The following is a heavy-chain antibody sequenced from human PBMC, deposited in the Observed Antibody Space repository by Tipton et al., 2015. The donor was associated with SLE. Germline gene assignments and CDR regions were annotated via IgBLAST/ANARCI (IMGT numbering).Heavy chain of an antibody. V-gene: IGHV4-31*03. Sequence: TLSLTCTVSGGSISSGGYYWSWIRQHPGKGLEWIGYIYYSGSTYYNPSLESRVSMSVDRSKIQFSLKLSSVTAADTAVYYCARDGKGAARPFDYWGQGTLVTVSS. CDR3: ARDGKGAARPFDY. J-gene: IGHJ4*02. D-gene: IGHD6-6*01. CDR2: IYYSGST. CDR1: GGSISSGGYY.